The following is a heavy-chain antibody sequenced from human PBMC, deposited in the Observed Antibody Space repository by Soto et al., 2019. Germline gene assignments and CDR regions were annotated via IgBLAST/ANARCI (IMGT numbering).Heavy chain of an antibody. J-gene: IGHJ5*02. Sequence: PGGSLRLSCAASGFTLSSYWMHWVRQAPGKGLVWVSRINSDGSSTSYADSVKGRFTISRDNAKNTLYLQMNSLRAEDTAVYYCTRYSYGYLPGLDDWFDPWGQGTLVTVSS. V-gene: IGHV3-74*01. CDR3: TRYSYGYLPGLDDWFDP. CDR2: INSDGSST. D-gene: IGHD5-18*01. CDR1: GFTLSSYW.